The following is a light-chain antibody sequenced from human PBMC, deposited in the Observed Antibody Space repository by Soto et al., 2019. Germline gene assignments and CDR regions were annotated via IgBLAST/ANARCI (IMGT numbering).Light chain of an antibody. CDR2: TAS. Sequence: DIQMTQSPSSLSASVGDRVTISCRPSQTIGKYLNWYQQKPGQAPKLLIYTASTLPSGVPSRFSGSRPGTNFTLTISSLQSEDCATYYCQQSYKTPQRFGQGTKGDIK. V-gene: IGKV1-39*01. CDR1: QTIGKY. J-gene: IGKJ1*01. CDR3: QQSYKTPQR.